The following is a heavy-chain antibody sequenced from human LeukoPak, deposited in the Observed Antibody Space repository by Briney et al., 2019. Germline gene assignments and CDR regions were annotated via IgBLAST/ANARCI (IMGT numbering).Heavy chain of an antibody. Sequence: PSETLSLTCTVSGGSISSYYWSWIRQPPGKGLEWIGYIYYSGSTNYNPSLKSRVTISVDTSKNQFSQKLSSVTAADTAVYYCARDSSYDSSGLDYWGQGTLVTVSS. D-gene: IGHD3-22*01. J-gene: IGHJ4*02. CDR3: ARDSSYDSSGLDY. CDR2: IYYSGST. CDR1: GGSISSYY. V-gene: IGHV4-59*01.